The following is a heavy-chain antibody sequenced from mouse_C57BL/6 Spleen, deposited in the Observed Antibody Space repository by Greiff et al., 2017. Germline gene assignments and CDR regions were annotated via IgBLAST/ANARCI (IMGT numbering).Heavy chain of an antibody. CDR2: INPNNGGT. CDR1: GYTFTDYT. CDR3: AREGSSYYFDY. V-gene: IGHV1-22*01. J-gene: IGHJ2*01. Sequence: VQLKQSGPELVKPGASVKMSCKASGYTFTDYTMHWVKQSHGTSLEWIGYINPNNGGTSYNQKFKGKATLTVHKSSSAAYMELRSLTSEYSAVYYCAREGSSYYFDYWGQGTTLTVSS. D-gene: IGHD1-1*01.